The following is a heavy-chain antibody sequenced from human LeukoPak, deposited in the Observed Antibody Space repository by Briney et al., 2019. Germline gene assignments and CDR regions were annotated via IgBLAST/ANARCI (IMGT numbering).Heavy chain of an antibody. J-gene: IGHJ4*02. Sequence: SETLSLTCTVSGVSISGYYWSWIRQPPGKGLEWIGEINHSGSTNYNPSLKSRVTISVDTSKNQFSLKLSSVTAADTAVYYCARRRRHSYGFDYWGQGTLVTVSS. CDR3: ARRRRHSYGFDY. D-gene: IGHD5-18*01. V-gene: IGHV4-34*01. CDR2: INHSGST. CDR1: GVSISGYY.